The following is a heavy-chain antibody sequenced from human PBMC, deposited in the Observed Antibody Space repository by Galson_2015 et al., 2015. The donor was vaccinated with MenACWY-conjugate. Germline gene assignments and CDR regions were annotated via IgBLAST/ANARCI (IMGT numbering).Heavy chain of an antibody. CDR3: AREGIRVDDDAFDI. V-gene: IGHV7-4-1*02. CDR1: GYTFNRYA. J-gene: IGHJ3*02. D-gene: IGHD3-3*01. Sequence: SVKVSCKASGYTFNRYAMNWVRQAPGQGLEWMGWINTNTGNPTYGQGFAGRFVLSLDTSVSTAYLQISSLKAEDTAVYYCAREGIRVDDDAFDISGQGTMATVSS. CDR2: INTNTGNP.